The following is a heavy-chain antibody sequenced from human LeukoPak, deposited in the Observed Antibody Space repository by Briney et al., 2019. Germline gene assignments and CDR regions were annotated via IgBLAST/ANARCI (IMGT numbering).Heavy chain of an antibody. V-gene: IGHV1-69*04. CDR2: IIPIFGIA. CDR1: GGTFSSYA. CDR3: ARDRSSSFAP. J-gene: IGHJ5*02. Sequence: SVKVSCKASGGTFSSYAISWVRQAPGQGLEWMGRIIPIFGIANYAQKFQGRVTITADKSTSTAYMELSSLRSEDTAVYYCARDRSSSFAPWAQGTLSPVPS.